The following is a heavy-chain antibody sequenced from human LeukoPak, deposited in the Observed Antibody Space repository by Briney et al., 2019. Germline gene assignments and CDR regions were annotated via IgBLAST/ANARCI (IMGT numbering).Heavy chain of an antibody. Sequence: GGSLRLSRAASGFTFSSYWMSWVRQAPGKGLEWVANIKQDGSEKYYVDSVKGRFTISRDNAKNSLYLQMNSLRAEDTAVYYCARDWVYYDFWSGPFDYWGQGTLVTVSS. D-gene: IGHD3-3*01. CDR3: ARDWVYYDFWSGPFDY. J-gene: IGHJ4*02. CDR1: GFTFSSYW. CDR2: IKQDGSEK. V-gene: IGHV3-7*01.